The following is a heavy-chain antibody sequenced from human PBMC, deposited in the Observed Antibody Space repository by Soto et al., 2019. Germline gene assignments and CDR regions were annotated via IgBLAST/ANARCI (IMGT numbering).Heavy chain of an antibody. J-gene: IGHJ6*02. Sequence: SETLSLTCTVSGGSVSSGSYYWSWIRQPPGKGLEWIGYIYYSGSTNYNPSLKSRVTISVDTSKNQFTLKLSSVTAEDTAVYYCARGFYYYYGMDVWGQGTTVTVSS. V-gene: IGHV4-61*01. CDR3: ARGFYYYYGMDV. CDR2: IYYSGST. CDR1: GGSVSSGSYY.